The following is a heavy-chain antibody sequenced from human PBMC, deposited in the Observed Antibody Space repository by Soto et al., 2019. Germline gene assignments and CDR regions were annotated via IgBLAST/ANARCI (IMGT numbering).Heavy chain of an antibody. CDR1: GFTFSNYW. J-gene: IGHJ4*02. V-gene: IGHV3-74*01. CDR3: AREAYGDFSCAY. D-gene: IGHD4-17*01. CDR2: ISDVGSST. Sequence: EVQLVESGGGLVQPGGSLRLSCAASGFTFSNYWMHWVRQAPGKGLLWVSRISDVGSSTDYADSVKGRFTISRDNAKNTLYLQMNSLRADDTAVYYSAREAYGDFSCAYWGQGTLVTVSS.